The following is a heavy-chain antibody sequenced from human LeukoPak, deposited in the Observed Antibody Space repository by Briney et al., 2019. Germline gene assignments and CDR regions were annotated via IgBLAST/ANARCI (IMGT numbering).Heavy chain of an antibody. CDR1: GYTFTSYY. Sequence: ASVKVSCKASGYTFTSYYMRWVRQAPGQGLEWMGIINPSGGSTSYAQKFQGRVTMTRDTSTSTVYMELSSLRSEDTAVYYCARVSLVWTYAFDIWGQGTMVTVSS. J-gene: IGHJ3*02. D-gene: IGHD2-21*01. CDR3: ARVSLVWTYAFDI. CDR2: INPSGGST. V-gene: IGHV1-46*01.